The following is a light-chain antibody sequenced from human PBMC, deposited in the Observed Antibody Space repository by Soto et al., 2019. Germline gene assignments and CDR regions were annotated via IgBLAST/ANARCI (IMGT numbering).Light chain of an antibody. CDR3: QQYNNWPMWT. Sequence: EIVITQSPATLSVSPGERATLSCRASQSVSSNLAWYRQKPGQAPRILLYGASTRATGIPARFSGSGSGTEFTLTLSSLQSEDFAFYYCQQYNNWPMWTFGQGTKVDIK. CDR1: QSVSSN. CDR2: GAS. J-gene: IGKJ1*01. V-gene: IGKV3-15*01.